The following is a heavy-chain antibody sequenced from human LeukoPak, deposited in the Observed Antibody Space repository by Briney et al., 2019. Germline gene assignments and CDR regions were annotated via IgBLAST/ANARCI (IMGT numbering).Heavy chain of an antibody. J-gene: IGHJ6*02. V-gene: IGHV4-34*01. Sequence: SETLSLTCAVYGGSFSGYYWSWIRQPPGKGLEWIGEINHSGSTNYNPSLKSRDTISVDTSKNQFSLKLSSVTAADTAVYYCARKGHCSSTSCYTGYYYYGMDVWGQGTTVTVSS. CDR2: INHSGST. CDR1: GGSFSGYY. D-gene: IGHD2-2*02. CDR3: ARKGHCSSTSCYTGYYYYGMDV.